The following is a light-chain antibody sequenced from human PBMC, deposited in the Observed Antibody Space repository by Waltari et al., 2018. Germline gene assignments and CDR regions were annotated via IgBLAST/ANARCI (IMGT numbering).Light chain of an antibody. CDR3: QQSYSTLWT. CDR2: GAS. J-gene: IGKJ1*01. V-gene: IGKV3D-15*01. Sequence: EIVLTQSPGTLSLSPGERVTLSCRAIQSVSRALAWYQQKPGQAPRLLIYGASNRATGIPDRFSGSGYVTEFTLTISRLQPEDFATYYCQQSYSTLWTFGQGTKVEIK. CDR1: QSVSRA.